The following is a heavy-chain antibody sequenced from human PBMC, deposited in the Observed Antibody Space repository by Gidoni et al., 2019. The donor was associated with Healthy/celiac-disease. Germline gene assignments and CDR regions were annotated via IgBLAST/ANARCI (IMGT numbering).Heavy chain of an antibody. CDR2: ISGSGGST. CDR3: AKIREYSSSSSYYYYMDV. Sequence: EVQLLESGGGLVQPGGSLRLSCAASGFTFSSYAMSWVRQAPGKGLEWVSAISGSGGSTYYADSVKGRFTISRDNSKNTLYLQMNSLRAEDTAVYYCAKIREYSSSSSYYYYMDVWGKGTTVTVSS. V-gene: IGHV3-23*01. D-gene: IGHD6-6*01. J-gene: IGHJ6*03. CDR1: GFTFSSYA.